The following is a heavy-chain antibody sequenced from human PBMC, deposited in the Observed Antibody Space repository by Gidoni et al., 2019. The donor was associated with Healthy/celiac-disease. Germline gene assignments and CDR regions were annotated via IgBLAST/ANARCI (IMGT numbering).Heavy chain of an antibody. CDR1: GFTFSSYG. J-gene: IGHJ4*02. D-gene: IGHD6-13*01. Sequence: QVQLVESGGGVVQPGRSLRLSCAASGFTFSSYGMHWVRQAPGKGLEWVAVRWYDGSNKYYADAVKGRFTISRDNSKNTLYLQMNSLRAEDTAVYYCARDYEQQLVLGYWGQGTLVTVSS. CDR2: RWYDGSNK. CDR3: ARDYEQQLVLGY. V-gene: IGHV3-33*08.